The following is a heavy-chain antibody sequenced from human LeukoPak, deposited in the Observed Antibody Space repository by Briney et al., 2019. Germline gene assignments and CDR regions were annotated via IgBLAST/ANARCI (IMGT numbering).Heavy chain of an antibody. CDR1: GFTFTNFE. Sequence: PGGSLRLSCAASGFTFTNFEMNWVRQAPGKGLEWVSYISYSGSTTPYADSVKGRFTISRDNAKNSLYLQMSSLRAEDTAVYYCARAGPPAFDPWGQGTLVTVSS. V-gene: IGHV3-48*03. CDR2: ISYSGSTT. CDR3: ARAGPPAFDP. J-gene: IGHJ5*02.